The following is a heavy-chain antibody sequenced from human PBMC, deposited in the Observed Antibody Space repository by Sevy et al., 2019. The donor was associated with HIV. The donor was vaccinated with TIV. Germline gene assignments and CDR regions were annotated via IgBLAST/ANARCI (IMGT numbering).Heavy chain of an antibody. D-gene: IGHD3-22*01. J-gene: IGHJ3*02. V-gene: IGHV3-23*01. CDR2: ISGSGGST. CDR3: AQDRYEGSGYYPEGAFDI. CDR1: GLTFTSYA. Sequence: GGSLRLSCAASGLTFTSYAMNWVRQAPGKGLEWVSTISGSGGSTYYGDSVKGRFTISRDNSKNTLYLQMSSLRAEDTAVYYCAQDRYEGSGYYPEGAFDIWGQGTKVTVSS.